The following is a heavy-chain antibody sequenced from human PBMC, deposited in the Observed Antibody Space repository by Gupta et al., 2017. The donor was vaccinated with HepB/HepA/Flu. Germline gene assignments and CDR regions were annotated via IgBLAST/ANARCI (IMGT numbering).Heavy chain of an antibody. V-gene: IGHV3-21*01. CDR1: GFTFSSYS. CDR2: ISSSSSYI. D-gene: IGHD3-3*01. CDR3: ARTGHWEWLPHVPSS. J-gene: IGHJ4*02. Sequence: EVQLVESGGGLVKPGGSLRLSCAASGFTFSSYSMNWVRQAPGKGLEWVSSISSSSSYIYYADSVKGRFTISRDNAKNSLYLQMKRLRAEDTAVYYCARTGHWEWLPHVPSSGGQGTLVTVSS.